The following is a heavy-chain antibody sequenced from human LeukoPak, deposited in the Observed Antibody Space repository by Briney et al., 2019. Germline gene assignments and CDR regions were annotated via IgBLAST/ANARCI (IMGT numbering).Heavy chain of an antibody. V-gene: IGHV3-23*01. Sequence: GGSLRLSCAASGFTFSSYAMSWVRQAPGKGLEWVSAISGSGGSTYYADSVKGRFTISRDNSKNTLYLQMNSLRVEDTAVYYCARDSLVGATYFDFWGQGALVSVSS. CDR3: ARDSLVGATYFDF. CDR1: GFTFSSYA. CDR2: ISGSGGST. J-gene: IGHJ4*02. D-gene: IGHD1-26*01.